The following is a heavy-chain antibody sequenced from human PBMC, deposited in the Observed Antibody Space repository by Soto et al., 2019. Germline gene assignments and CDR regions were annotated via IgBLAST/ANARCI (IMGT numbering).Heavy chain of an antibody. J-gene: IGHJ3*02. Sequence: ASVKVSCKASGYTFTSYDINWVRQATGQGLEWMGWMNPNSGNTGYAQKFQGRVTMTRNTSISTAYMELSSLRSEDTAVYYCASHTIFGVVIDDAFAIWGQGTMVTVSS. CDR1: GYTFTSYD. D-gene: IGHD3-3*01. V-gene: IGHV1-8*01. CDR3: ASHTIFGVVIDDAFAI. CDR2: MNPNSGNT.